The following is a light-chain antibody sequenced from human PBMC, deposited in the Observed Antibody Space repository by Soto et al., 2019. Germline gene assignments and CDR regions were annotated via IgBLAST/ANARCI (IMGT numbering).Light chain of an antibody. V-gene: IGLV2-14*01. J-gene: IGLJ1*01. CDR1: SSDVGGYNY. CDR3: SSYTSSSTPPV. Sequence: QSALTQPASVSGSPGQSITISCTGTSSDVGGYNYVSWYQQHPGKAPKLMIYEVSNRPSGVSNRFSGSKSGNTASLTISGRQAEDEADYYCSSYTSSSTPPVFGTGTKLTVL. CDR2: EVS.